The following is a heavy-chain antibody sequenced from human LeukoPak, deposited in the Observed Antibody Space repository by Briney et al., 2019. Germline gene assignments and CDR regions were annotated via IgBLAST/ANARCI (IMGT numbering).Heavy chain of an antibody. J-gene: IGHJ6*02. V-gene: IGHV3-48*01. CDR2: IYSSSSSI. CDR3: AREYYGLGRYFYYYGMYV. Sequence: GGSLRLSCAASGVTFSSYSVNWVRQAPGTGLEWVSYIYSSSSSIYYADSVKGRFTISRDNAKNSLYLQMNSLRAEDTAVYYCAREYYGLGRYFYYYGMYVSGQGATFTVSS. CDR1: GVTFSSYS. D-gene: IGHD3-10*01.